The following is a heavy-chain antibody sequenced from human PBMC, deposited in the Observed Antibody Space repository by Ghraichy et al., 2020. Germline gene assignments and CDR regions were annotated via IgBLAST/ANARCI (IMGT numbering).Heavy chain of an antibody. CDR2: IYSGGST. CDR3: ARGPLTYYFDTSGYYHRGSYFDY. V-gene: IGHV3-53*01. CDR1: GFTVSNNY. Sequence: SCAASGFTVSNNYINWVRQAPGKGLEWVSVIYSGGSTYYADSVKGRFTISRDNSKNTLYLQMNSLRAEDTAVYYCARGPLTYYFDTSGYYHRGSYFDYWGQGTLVTVSS. J-gene: IGHJ4*02. D-gene: IGHD3-22*01.